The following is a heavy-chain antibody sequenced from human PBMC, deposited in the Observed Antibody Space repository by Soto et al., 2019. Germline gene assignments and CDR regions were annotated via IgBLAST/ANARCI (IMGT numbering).Heavy chain of an antibody. D-gene: IGHD4-4*01. CDR3: ARESDYSNYVLDY. J-gene: IGHJ4*02. CDR1: GFTVSSNY. V-gene: IGHV3-66*01. Sequence: GGSLRLSCAASGFTVSSNYMSWVRQAPGKGLEWVSVIYSGGSTYYADSVKGRFTISRDNSKNTLYLQMNSLRAEDTAVYYCARESDYSNYVLDYWGQGTLVTVSS. CDR2: IYSGGST.